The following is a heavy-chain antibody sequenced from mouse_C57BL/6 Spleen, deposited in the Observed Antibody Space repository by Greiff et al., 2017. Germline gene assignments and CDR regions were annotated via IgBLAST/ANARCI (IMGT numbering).Heavy chain of an antibody. CDR2: IRNKANGYTT. J-gene: IGHJ2*01. CDR3: ARCEGVGDFDY. D-gene: IGHD3-1*01. CDR1: GFTFTDYY. V-gene: IGHV7-3*01. Sequence: EVKLQESGGGLVQPGGSLSLSCAASGFTFTDYYMSWVRQPPGKALEWLGFIRNKANGYTTEYSASVKGRFTISRDNSQSILYLQMNALRAEDSATYYCARCEGVGDFDYWGQGTTLTVSS.